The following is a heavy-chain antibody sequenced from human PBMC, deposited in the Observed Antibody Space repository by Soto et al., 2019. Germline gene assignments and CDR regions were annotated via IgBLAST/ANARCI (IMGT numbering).Heavy chain of an antibody. J-gene: IGHJ4*02. CDR2: ISAYSGKT. CDR3: ARTGEPRLDS. CDR1: GYTFSNYG. Sequence: QVHLVQSGAEVKKPGASVRVSCKASGYTFSNYGISWVRQAPGQGLEWMGWISAYSGKTNYAQSLQVRVTMTTDTSTNTAYMELRSLTSDDTAVYYCARTGEPRLDSWGQGTLVTVSS. V-gene: IGHV1-18*01. D-gene: IGHD3-16*01.